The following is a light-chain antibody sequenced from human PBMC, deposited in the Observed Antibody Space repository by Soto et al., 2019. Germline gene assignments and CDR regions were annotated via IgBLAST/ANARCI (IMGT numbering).Light chain of an antibody. Sequence: NFMLTQPHSVSESPGKTVTISCTRSSGSIASNYVQWYQHRPGSAPTTVIYEDNQRPSGVPDRFSGSIDSSSNSASLTISRLKTEDEAEYYCQSYDSSRSVFGTGTAGTVL. CDR2: EDN. J-gene: IGLJ1*01. V-gene: IGLV6-57*04. CDR3: QSYDSSRSV. CDR1: SGSIASNY.